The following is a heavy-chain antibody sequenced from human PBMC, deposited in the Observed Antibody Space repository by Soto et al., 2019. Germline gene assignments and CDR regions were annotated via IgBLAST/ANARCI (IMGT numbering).Heavy chain of an antibody. CDR3: ARIIMGYYYYGMDV. D-gene: IGHD3-10*01. CDR2: INHSGST. J-gene: IGHJ6*02. Sequence: QVQLQQWGAGLLKPSETLSLTCAVYGGSFSGYYWSWIRQPPGKGLEWIGEINHSGSTNYNPSLKSRVTISVDTSKNQFSLKLSSVTAADTAVYYCARIIMGYYYYGMDVWGQGTTVTVSS. CDR1: GGSFSGYY. V-gene: IGHV4-34*01.